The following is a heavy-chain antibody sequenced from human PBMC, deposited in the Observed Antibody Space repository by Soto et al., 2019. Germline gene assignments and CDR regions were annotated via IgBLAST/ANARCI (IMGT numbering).Heavy chain of an antibody. CDR1: GGSVTNRSYY. J-gene: IGHJ4*02. V-gene: IGHV4-39*01. Sequence: SDTLSLTYTVSGGSVTNRSYYRGWIRQSPGKGLEWIGSVYNRGRSYSKSSVKSRVTIPVDTSKNRFSLSLNSVTASDTAVYFCVSQRTTVPTQAYFDYWGPGALVTVST. D-gene: IGHD4-17*01. CDR2: VYNRGRS. CDR3: VSQRTTVPTQAYFDY.